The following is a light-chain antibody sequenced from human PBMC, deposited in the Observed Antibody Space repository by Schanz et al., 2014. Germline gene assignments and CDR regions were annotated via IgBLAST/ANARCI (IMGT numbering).Light chain of an antibody. J-gene: IGKJ3*01. V-gene: IGKV3-11*01. CDR1: QSLSSN. CDR2: GAS. CDR3: QQRSNWPRT. Sequence: EIVMTQSPATLSVSPGEGATLSCRASQSLSSNLAWYQQKPGQAPRLLIYGASSRATGIPDRFSGSGSGTDFTLTISSLEPEDFAVYYCQQRSNWPRTFGPGTKVDIK.